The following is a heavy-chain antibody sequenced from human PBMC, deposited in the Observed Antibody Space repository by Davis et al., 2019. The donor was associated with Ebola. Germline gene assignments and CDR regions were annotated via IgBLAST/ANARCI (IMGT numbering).Heavy chain of an antibody. CDR3: ARGYNWNDY. Sequence: GESLKISCAASGFTFSYSNMNWVRQAPGRGLEWVSYISGSSSTIYYADSVKGRFTISRDNAKNSLYLQMNSLRDEDTAVYYCARGYNWNDYWGQGTLVTVSS. CDR2: ISGSSSTI. J-gene: IGHJ4*02. D-gene: IGHD1-20*01. CDR1: GFTFSYSN. V-gene: IGHV3-48*02.